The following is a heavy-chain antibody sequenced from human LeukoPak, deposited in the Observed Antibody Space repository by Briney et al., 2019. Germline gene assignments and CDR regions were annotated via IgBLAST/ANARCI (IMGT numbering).Heavy chain of an antibody. J-gene: IGHJ4*02. CDR2: ITGSDGTS. Sequence: PGESLRLSCVASGFTFTNYAMSWVRQAPGKGLEWVSAITGSDGTSHYADSVKGRFTISRDNSKNTLYLRVNSLRAEDTAVYYCAKWGDYDILTGYYVPDYWGQGTLVTVSS. D-gene: IGHD3-9*01. CDR3: AKWGDYDILTGYYVPDY. CDR1: GFTFTNYA. V-gene: IGHV3-23*01.